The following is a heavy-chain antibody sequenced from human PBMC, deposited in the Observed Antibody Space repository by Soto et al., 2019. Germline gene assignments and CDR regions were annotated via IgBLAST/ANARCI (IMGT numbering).Heavy chain of an antibody. Sequence: EVQLVKSGGGLVQPGGSLRLSCAASGFTFGNYWMHWVRQAPGKGLVWVSRISDYGRINYADSVKDRFIISRDDARSELYLQLNDLRVEDTATYYCARGGLEPFDHWGQGALVTVSS. J-gene: IGHJ4*02. CDR3: ARGGLEPFDH. CDR2: ISDYGRI. CDR1: GFTFGNYW. V-gene: IGHV3-74*01. D-gene: IGHD1-1*01.